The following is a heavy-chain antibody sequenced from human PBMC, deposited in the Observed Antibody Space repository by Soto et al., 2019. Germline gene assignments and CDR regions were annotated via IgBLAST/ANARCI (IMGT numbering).Heavy chain of an antibody. CDR2: ISAYNGNT. V-gene: IGHV1-18*01. J-gene: IGHJ6*02. D-gene: IGHD2-2*03. CDR3: ARDMDIVVVPAAIPPYYGMDV. Sequence: ASGKVSCKASGYTFTSYGISWVRQAPGQGLEWMGWISAYNGNTNYAQKLQGRVTMTTDTSTSTAYMELRSLRSDDTAVYYCARDMDIVVVPAAIPPYYGMDVWGQGTTVTVSS. CDR1: GYTFTSYG.